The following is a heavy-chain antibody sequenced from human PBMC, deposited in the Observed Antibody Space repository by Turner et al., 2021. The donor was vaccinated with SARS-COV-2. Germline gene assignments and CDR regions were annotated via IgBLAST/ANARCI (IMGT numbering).Heavy chain of an antibody. CDR1: GLTVSSNY. J-gene: IGHJ6*02. D-gene: IGHD3-3*01. Sequence: EVQLVESGGGLIQPGGSLRLSCAASGLTVSSNYMSWVRQAPGKGLEWVSVIYSGGSTYYADSVKGRYTISRDNSKNTLYLQMNSLRDEDTAVYYCARDLMEVGGMDVWGQGTTVTVSS. V-gene: IGHV3-53*01. CDR2: IYSGGST. CDR3: ARDLMEVGGMDV.